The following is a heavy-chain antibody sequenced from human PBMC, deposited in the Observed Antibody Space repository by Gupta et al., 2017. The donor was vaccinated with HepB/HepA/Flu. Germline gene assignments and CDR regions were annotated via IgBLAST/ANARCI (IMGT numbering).Heavy chain of an antibody. CDR1: GFTFRSYW. V-gene: IGHV3-74*01. Sequence: EVQLVESGGGLVQPGGSLRLSCAASGFTFRSYWMHGVRQAPGQGLVWVTRIKSDGSSTNYADSVKRRFTISRDNAKNTLFLQMNSLRAEDTAVYYCVRAFNWNDPPGGSWGQGTLVTVSS. CDR2: IKSDGSST. J-gene: IGHJ5*02. D-gene: IGHD1-20*01. CDR3: VRAFNWNDPPGGS.